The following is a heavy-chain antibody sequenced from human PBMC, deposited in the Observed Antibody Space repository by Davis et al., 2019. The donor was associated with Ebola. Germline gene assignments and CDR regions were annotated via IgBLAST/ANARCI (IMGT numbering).Heavy chain of an antibody. V-gene: IGHV1-46*02. D-gene: IGHD3-22*01. CDR1: GYTFNSYY. CDR2: INPSGCST. J-gene: IGHJ4*02. CDR3: ARGRGHYESSGGDF. Sequence: ASVKVSCKASGYTFNSYYIHWVRQAPGQGLEWMGIINPSGCSTTYAQKFQGRVTMTRDTSTRTVYMELSSLRSEDTAVYYCARGRGHYESSGGDFWGQGTLVTVSS.